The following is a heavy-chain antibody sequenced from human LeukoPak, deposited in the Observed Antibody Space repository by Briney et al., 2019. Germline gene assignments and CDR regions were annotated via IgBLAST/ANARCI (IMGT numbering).Heavy chain of an antibody. D-gene: IGHD6-6*01. Sequence: ASVKVSCKASGYTFTGYYMHWVRQAPGQGLEWMGWINPNSGGTNYAQKFQGRVTMTRDTSISTAYMELSRLRSDDTAVYYCARMPGSSLGAEYFQHWGQGTLVTVSS. J-gene: IGHJ1*01. CDR1: GYTFTGYY. V-gene: IGHV1-2*02. CDR2: INPNSGGT. CDR3: ARMPGSSLGAEYFQH.